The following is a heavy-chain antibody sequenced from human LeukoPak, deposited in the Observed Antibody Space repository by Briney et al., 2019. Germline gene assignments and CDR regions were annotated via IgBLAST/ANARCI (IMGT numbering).Heavy chain of an antibody. D-gene: IGHD3-10*01. V-gene: IGHV4-39*01. CDR3: ARQDIWFGELVV. CDR1: GGSISRSAYY. Sequence: SETLSLTCIVSGGSISRSAYYWGWLRQPPGKGLEWIGSISDSGSTYYSPSLKCRVTISVDTSKNQFSLKLRLVTAADTAVYYCARQDIWFGELVVWGQGTTVTVSS. CDR2: ISDSGST. J-gene: IGHJ6*02.